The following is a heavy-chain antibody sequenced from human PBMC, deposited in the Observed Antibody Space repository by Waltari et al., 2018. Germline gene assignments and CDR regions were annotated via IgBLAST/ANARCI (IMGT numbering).Heavy chain of an antibody. CDR2: INHWGTT. CDR1: GGSFSGHY. V-gene: IGHV4-34*01. J-gene: IGHJ4*02. CDR3: ARIRRPWSYLGL. D-gene: IGHD2-8*02. Sequence: QVLLQEWGAGLLNPSETLSVTCAVYGGSFSGHYWSWIRQPPGKGLEGIGEINHWGTTNHDPSLKSRVIITTDKAKNQFSPKPASVTAADTAGYYCARIRRPWSYLGLWGQGTLVTVSS.